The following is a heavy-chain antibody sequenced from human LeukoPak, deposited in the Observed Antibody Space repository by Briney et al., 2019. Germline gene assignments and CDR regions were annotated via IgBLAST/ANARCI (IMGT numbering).Heavy chain of an antibody. J-gene: IGHJ5*02. Sequence: SETLSLTCTVSGGSISSYYWSWIRQPPGKGLEWIGYIYYSGSTNYNPSLKSRVTISVDTSKNQFSLKLSSVTAADTAVYYCARHSDYVGSNWFDPWGQGTLVTVSS. CDR2: IYYSGST. V-gene: IGHV4-59*08. CDR1: GGSISSYY. D-gene: IGHD5-12*01. CDR3: ARHSDYVGSNWFDP.